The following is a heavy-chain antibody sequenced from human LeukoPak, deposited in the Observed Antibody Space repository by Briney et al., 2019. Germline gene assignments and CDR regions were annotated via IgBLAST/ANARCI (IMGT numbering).Heavy chain of an antibody. D-gene: IGHD2-2*01. CDR3: ARDRRDQLLLGWSDP. V-gene: IGHV1-69*01. CDR1: GGTFSSYA. CDR2: IIPIFGTA. Sequence: SVKVSCKASGGTFSSYAISWVRQAPGQGLEWMGGIIPIFGTANYAQKFQGRVTITADESTSTAYMELSSLRSEDTAVYYCARDRRDQLLLGWSDPWGQGTLVTVSS. J-gene: IGHJ5*02.